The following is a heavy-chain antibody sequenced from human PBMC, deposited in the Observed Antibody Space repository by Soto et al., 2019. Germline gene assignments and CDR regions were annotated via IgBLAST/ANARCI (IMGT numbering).Heavy chain of an antibody. CDR2: IYYSGST. D-gene: IGHD4-4*01. CDR1: GGSISSYY. J-gene: IGHJ4*02. Sequence: PSETLSLTCTVSGGSISSYYWSWIRQPPGKGLEWIGYIYYSGSTNYNPFLKSRVTISVDTSKNQFSLKLSSVTAADTAVYYCARDRGRRDGYSDFDYWGQGTLVTVS. V-gene: IGHV4-59*12. CDR3: ARDRGRRDGYSDFDY.